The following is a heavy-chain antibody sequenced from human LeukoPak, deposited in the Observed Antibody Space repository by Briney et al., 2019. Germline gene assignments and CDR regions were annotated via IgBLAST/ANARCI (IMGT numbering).Heavy chain of an antibody. Sequence: GGTLRLSCAASGFTFSSYGMSWVRQAPGKGLEWVSGISGSGGKTDYADSVKGRFTISRDNSKNTLYLQMNSLRAEDTAVYYCARDYGSGSYPRTYFDYWGQGTLVTVSS. J-gene: IGHJ4*02. CDR3: ARDYGSGSYPRTYFDY. CDR1: GFTFSSYG. D-gene: IGHD3-10*01. V-gene: IGHV3-23*01. CDR2: ISGSGGKT.